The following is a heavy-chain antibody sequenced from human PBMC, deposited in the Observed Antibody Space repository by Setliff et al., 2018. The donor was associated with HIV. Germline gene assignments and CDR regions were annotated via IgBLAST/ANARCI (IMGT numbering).Heavy chain of an antibody. J-gene: IGHJ6*02. D-gene: IGHD2-2*01. CDR2: ISWNSGNI. CDR1: GFTFDDYA. CDR3: AKSRDYQLLHYYGVDV. Sequence: PGGSLRLSCAASGFTFDDYAMHWVRQAPGKGLEWVSGISWNSGNIGYGDSVEGRFTVSRDNAKNSLYLQMNSLRAEDTAVYYCAKSRDYQLLHYYGVDVWGQGTTVTVSS. V-gene: IGHV3-9*01.